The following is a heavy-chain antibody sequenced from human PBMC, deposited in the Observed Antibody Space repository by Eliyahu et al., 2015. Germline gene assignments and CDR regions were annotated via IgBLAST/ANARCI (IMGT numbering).Heavy chain of an antibody. J-gene: IGHJ4*02. CDR2: IIPIFGTG. CDR3: ARPSADGSGMSKPFDY. D-gene: IGHD6-19*01. V-gene: IGHV1-69*01. Sequence: QVQLVQSGAEVKKPGSSVKVXCKASGDTXXSSPISWXRQAPGXGLEWMGGIIPIFGTGNYTQKFQGRVTITADESMSTAYMVLSSLTSEDTAVYYCARPSADGSGMSKPFDYWGQGTLVIVSS. CDR1: GDTXXSSP.